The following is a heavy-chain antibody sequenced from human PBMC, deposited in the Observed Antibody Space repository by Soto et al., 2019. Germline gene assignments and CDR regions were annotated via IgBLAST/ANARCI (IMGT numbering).Heavy chain of an antibody. CDR2: IYYSGST. CDR3: AREVDGVVFDP. CDR1: GGSISSSSYY. V-gene: IGHV4-31*03. D-gene: IGHD3-10*01. Sequence: SETLSLTCTVSGGSISSSSYYWGWIRQPPGKGLEWIGYIYYSGSTYYNPSLKSRVTISVDTSKNQFSLKLSSVTAADTAVYYCAREVDGVVFDPWGQGTLVTVSS. J-gene: IGHJ5*02.